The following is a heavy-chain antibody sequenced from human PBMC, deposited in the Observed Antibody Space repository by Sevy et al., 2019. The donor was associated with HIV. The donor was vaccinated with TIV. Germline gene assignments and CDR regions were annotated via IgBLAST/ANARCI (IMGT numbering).Heavy chain of an antibody. Sequence: GGSLRLSCTASGFTFGDYAMSWVRQAPGKGLEWVGFIRSKAYGGTTEYAASVKGRFTISRDDSKSIAYLKMNSLKTEDTAVYYCTRAPMTTVTTWYYYGMDVWGQGTTVTVSS. V-gene: IGHV3-49*04. CDR3: TRAPMTTVTTWYYYGMDV. D-gene: IGHD4-17*01. J-gene: IGHJ6*02. CDR2: IRSKAYGGTT. CDR1: GFTFGDYA.